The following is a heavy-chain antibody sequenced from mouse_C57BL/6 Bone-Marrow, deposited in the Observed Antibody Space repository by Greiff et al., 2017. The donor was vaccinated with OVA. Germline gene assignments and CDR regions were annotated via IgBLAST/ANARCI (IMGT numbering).Heavy chain of an antibody. J-gene: IGHJ1*03. CDR3: ARKAYYGTWYFDV. Sequence: QVQLQQSGAELVRPGTSVKVSCKASGYAFTNYLIEWVKQRPGQGLEWIGVINPGSGGTNYNEKFKGKATLTADKSSSTAYMQLSSLTSEDSAVYFCARKAYYGTWYFDVWGTGSTVTVSS. CDR2: INPGSGGT. V-gene: IGHV1-54*01. D-gene: IGHD2-10*01. CDR1: GYAFTNYL.